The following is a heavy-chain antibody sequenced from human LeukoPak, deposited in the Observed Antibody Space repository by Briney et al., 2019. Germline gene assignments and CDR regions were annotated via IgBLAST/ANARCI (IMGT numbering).Heavy chain of an antibody. J-gene: IGHJ3*02. CDR1: AFTVLSNY. CDR3: AREISRTGAFDI. CDR2: IYSGGST. D-gene: IGHD3-3*02. Sequence: PGGSLRRSCATAAFTVLSNYMSWVRQAPGRGLVWVSVIYSGGSTYYADSVKGRFTNSRDNSKNTLYLQMNSLRAEDTAVYYCAREISRTGAFDIWGQGTMVTVSS. V-gene: IGHV3-53*05.